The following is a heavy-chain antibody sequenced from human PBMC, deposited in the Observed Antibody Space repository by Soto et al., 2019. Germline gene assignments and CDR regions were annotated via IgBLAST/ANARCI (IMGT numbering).Heavy chain of an antibody. CDR3: ARDFLICGYGYSDF. CDR2: ANQDGSEK. Sequence: EVQLVESGGGLVQPGGSLRLSCEASGFAFSSFWMSWVRQAPGKGLEWVANANQDGSEKYYVASVKGRFTISRDNAKNSLFLQMSSLRAEDTAVYYCARDFLICGYGYSDFWGQGALVTVSS. V-gene: IGHV3-7*01. D-gene: IGHD5-12*01. CDR1: GFAFSSFW. J-gene: IGHJ4*02.